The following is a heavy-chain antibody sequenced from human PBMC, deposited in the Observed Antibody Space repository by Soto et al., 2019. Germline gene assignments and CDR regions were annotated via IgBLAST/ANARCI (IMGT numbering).Heavy chain of an antibody. J-gene: IGHJ3*02. Sequence: SETLSLTCTVSGGSISSYYWSWIRQPPGKGLEWIGYIYYSGSTNYNPSLKSRVTISVDTSKNQFSLKLSSVTAADTAVYYCARNYDFWSGWELNAFDIWGQGTMVTVSS. V-gene: IGHV4-59*08. CDR3: ARNYDFWSGWELNAFDI. CDR2: IYYSGST. D-gene: IGHD3-3*01. CDR1: GGSISSYY.